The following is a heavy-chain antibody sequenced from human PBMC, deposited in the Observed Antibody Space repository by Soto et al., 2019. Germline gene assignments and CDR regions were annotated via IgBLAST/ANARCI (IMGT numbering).Heavy chain of an antibody. D-gene: IGHD3-3*01. CDR3: AREITIFGVVIIQNNWFDP. J-gene: IGHJ5*02. Sequence: SVKVSCKASRGTFSSSAISWVRQAPGQGLEWMGGIIPIFGTANYAQKFQGRVTITADESTSTAYMELSSLRSEDTAVYYCAREITIFGVVIIQNNWFDPWGQGTLVTVSS. CDR2: IIPIFGTA. V-gene: IGHV1-69*13. CDR1: RGTFSSSA.